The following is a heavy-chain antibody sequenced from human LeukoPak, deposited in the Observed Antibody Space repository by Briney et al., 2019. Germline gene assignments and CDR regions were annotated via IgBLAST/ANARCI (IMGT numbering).Heavy chain of an antibody. Sequence: SETLSLTCAVYGGSFSGYYWSWIRQPPGKGLEWIGEINHSGSTNYNPSLKSRVTISVDTSKNQFSLKLSSVTAADTAVYYCARSSSDYDSSGYTDAFDIWGQGTMVTVSS. CDR2: INHSGST. CDR3: ARSSSDYDSSGYTDAFDI. CDR1: GGSFSGYY. D-gene: IGHD3-22*01. J-gene: IGHJ3*02. V-gene: IGHV4-34*01.